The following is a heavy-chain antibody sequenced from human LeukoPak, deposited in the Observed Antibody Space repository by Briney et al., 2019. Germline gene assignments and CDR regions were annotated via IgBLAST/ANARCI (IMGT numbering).Heavy chain of an antibody. CDR1: GFTLSNYW. CDR3: ARDKSAGADTGSSFYH. CDR2: IKQDGSEK. Sequence: GGSLRLSCAASGFTLSNYWMTWVRQAPGKGLEWVASIKQDGSEKYYVDSVKGRFTISRDNAKKSLYLQMNSLRAEDTAGYYCARDKSAGADTGSSFYHWGQGALVTVSS. J-gene: IGHJ5*02. V-gene: IGHV3-7*03. D-gene: IGHD3-10*01.